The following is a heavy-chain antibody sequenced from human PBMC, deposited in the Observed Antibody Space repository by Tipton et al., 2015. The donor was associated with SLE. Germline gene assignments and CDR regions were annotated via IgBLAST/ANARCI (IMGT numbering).Heavy chain of an antibody. CDR2: IYYSGST. CDR3: ASPVVDY. D-gene: IGHD2-15*01. V-gene: IGHV4-39*01. J-gene: IGHJ4*02. CDR1: GGSISSSSYY. Sequence: LRLSCTVSGGSISSSSYYWGWIRQPPGKGLEWIGSIYYSGSTYYNPSLKSRVTISVDTSKNQFSLKLSSVTAADTAVYYCASPVVDYWGQGTLVTVSS.